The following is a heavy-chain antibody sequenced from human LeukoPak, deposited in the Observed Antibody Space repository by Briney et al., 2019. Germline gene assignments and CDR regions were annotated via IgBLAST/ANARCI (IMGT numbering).Heavy chain of an antibody. D-gene: IGHD2-2*02. V-gene: IGHV1-69*04. CDR2: IIPILGIA. J-gene: IGHJ4*02. Sequence: SVKVSCKASGGTFSSYAISWVRQAPGQGLEWMGRIIPILGIANYAQRFQDRVTITADKATTTAYMELSSLTPEDTAIYYCARGVRFVADCPSSTCYTPDFWGQGTLVTVSS. CDR1: GGTFSSYA. CDR3: ARGVRFVADCPSSTCYTPDF.